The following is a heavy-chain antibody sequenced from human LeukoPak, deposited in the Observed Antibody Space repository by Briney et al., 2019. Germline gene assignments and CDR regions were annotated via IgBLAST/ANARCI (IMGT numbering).Heavy chain of an antibody. CDR2: ISWNSGYI. J-gene: IGHJ4*02. Sequence: GRSLRLSCAASGFTFDNYAMHWVRQAPGKGLEWLSIISWNSGYIGYADSVKGRFTISRDNAKKSLDLQVNSLRAEDTAFYYCAKVRGTYSSGYCFVSWAQGTLVTVSS. CDR3: AKVRGTYSSGYCFVS. V-gene: IGHV3-9*01. CDR1: GFTFDNYA. D-gene: IGHD6-19*01.